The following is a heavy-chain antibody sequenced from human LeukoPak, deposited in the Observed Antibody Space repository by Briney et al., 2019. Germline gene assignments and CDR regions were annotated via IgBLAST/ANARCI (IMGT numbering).Heavy chain of an antibody. CDR3: ARGGYYGSISDYFDY. CDR2: INHSGST. J-gene: IGHJ4*02. V-gene: IGHV4-34*01. Sequence: SETLSLTCAVYGGSFSGYYWSWIRQPPGKGLEWIGEINHSGSTNYNPSLKSRVTISVDTSKNQFSLKLSSVTAADTAVYYCARGGYYGSISDYFDYWGQGTLDTVSS. CDR1: GGSFSGYY. D-gene: IGHD3-10*01.